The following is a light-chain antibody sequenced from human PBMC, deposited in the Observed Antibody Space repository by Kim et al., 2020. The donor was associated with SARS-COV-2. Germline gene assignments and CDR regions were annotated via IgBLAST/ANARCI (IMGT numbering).Light chain of an antibody. CDR3: NSRDSSGNHLV. CDR2: GKN. J-gene: IGLJ3*02. Sequence: ALGQTVSSTCHGDSLRSYYASWYQQKPGQAPVLVIYGKNNRPSGIPYRFSGSSSGNTASLTITGAQAEDEADYYCNSRDSSGNHLVFGGGTQLTVL. V-gene: IGLV3-19*01. CDR1: SLRSYY.